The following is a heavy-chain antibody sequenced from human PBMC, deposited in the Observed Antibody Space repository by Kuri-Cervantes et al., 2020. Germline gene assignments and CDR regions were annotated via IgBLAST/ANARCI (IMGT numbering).Heavy chain of an antibody. CDR2: ISGSGGST. Sequence: GGSLRLSCAASGFTFSSYAMSWVRQAPGKGLEWVSAISGSGGSTYYADSVKGRFTISRDNSKNTLYLQMNSLRAEDTAVYYCAKEKGITMIVVVKYYFDYWGQGTLVTVSS. CDR3: AKEKGITMIVVVKYYFDY. CDR1: GFTFSSYA. V-gene: IGHV3-23*01. J-gene: IGHJ4*02. D-gene: IGHD3-22*01.